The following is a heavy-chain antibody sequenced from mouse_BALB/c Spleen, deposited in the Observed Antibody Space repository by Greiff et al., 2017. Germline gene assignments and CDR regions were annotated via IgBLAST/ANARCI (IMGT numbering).Heavy chain of an antibody. D-gene: IGHD3-2*01. CDR1: GYTFTSYW. J-gene: IGHJ4*01. Sequence: QVQLQQPGAELVKPGASVKLSCKASGYTFTSYWMHWVKQRPGQGLEWIGEINPSNGRTNYNEKFKGKATLTADKSSSTAYMQLSSLTSDDSAVYFCARASTARATPYAMDYWGQGTSVTVSS. V-gene: IGHV1S81*02. CDR2: INPSNGRT. CDR3: ARASTARATPYAMDY.